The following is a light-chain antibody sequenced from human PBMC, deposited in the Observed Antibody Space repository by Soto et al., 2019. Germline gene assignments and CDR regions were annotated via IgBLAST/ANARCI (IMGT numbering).Light chain of an antibody. CDR2: GAS. V-gene: IGKV3-15*01. CDR3: QQYNNWPPT. Sequence: EIVMTQSPATLSVSPGERATLSCRASQSVSSNLAWYQQKPGQAPRLLISGASTRATGIPARFSGSVSGTEFTLTISSLQSEDFALYYCQQYNNWPPTFGQGTKLEIK. J-gene: IGKJ2*01. CDR1: QSVSSN.